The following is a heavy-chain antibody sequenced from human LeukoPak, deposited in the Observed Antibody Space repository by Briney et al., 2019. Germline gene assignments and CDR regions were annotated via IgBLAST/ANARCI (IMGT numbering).Heavy chain of an antibody. CDR1: GGSVSNYY. Sequence: SSETLSLTCTVSGGSVSNYYWSWIWQPPGEGLEWIGYIYYTGNTNYNPSLKSRVIISVDTSKNQFSLKLSSVTAADTAVYYCARPYYSDSSGYYYDYWGQGTLVTVSS. J-gene: IGHJ4*02. CDR2: IYYTGNT. D-gene: IGHD3-22*01. CDR3: ARPYYSDSSGYYYDY. V-gene: IGHV4-59*02.